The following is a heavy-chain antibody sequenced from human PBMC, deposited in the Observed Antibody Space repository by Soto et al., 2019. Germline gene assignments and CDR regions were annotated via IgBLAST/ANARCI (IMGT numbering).Heavy chain of an antibody. CDR1: GFTFSRHA. CDR3: AKVDLQQFLEWLLPGGTFAI. J-gene: IGHJ3*02. V-gene: IGHV3-23*01. CDR2: IGDSGGMT. Sequence: EVQLLESGGGLVQPGGSLRLSCAVSGFTFSRHAMSWVRQAPGKGLEWVATIGDSGGMTYYADSVKGRFTISRDNSRNTLSLQMSRLRAEVTAVYYCAKVDLQQFLEWLLPGGTFAIWGRGTMVTVSS. D-gene: IGHD3-3*01.